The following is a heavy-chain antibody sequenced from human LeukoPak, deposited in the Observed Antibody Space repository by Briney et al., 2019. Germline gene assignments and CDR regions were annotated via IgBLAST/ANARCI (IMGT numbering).Heavy chain of an antibody. CDR3: ARDENSSGWYIPGYYYMDV. D-gene: IGHD6-19*01. CDR1: GYSISSGSY. CDR2: IYHSGDT. J-gene: IGHJ6*03. V-gene: IGHV4-38-2*02. Sequence: SETLSLTCTVSGYSISSGSYWGWIRQPPGKGLEWIASIYHSGDTHYNPSLKSRVTISVDTSKNQFSLRLSSVTAADTAVYYCARDENSSGWYIPGYYYMDVWGKGTTVTVSS.